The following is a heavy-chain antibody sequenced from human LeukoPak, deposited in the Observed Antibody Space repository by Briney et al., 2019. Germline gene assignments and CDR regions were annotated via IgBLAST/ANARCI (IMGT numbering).Heavy chain of an antibody. D-gene: IGHD3-10*01. CDR3: AKGDGEFEY. CDR1: GYKFPSYW. J-gene: IGHJ4*02. Sequence: GESLKISCKASGYKFPSYWIGWMRQMPGKGLEWMGVIYPGDSDTRYSPSFQGQVSISADKSISTAYLQWSSLRASDTAVYYCAKGDGEFEYWGQGTLVTVSS. V-gene: IGHV5-51*01. CDR2: IYPGDSDT.